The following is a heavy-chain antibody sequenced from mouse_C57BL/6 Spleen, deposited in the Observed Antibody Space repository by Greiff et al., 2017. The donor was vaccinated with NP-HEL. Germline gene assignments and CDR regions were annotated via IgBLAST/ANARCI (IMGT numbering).Heavy chain of an antibody. CDR3: APGAMDY. V-gene: IGHV1-26*01. D-gene: IGHD4-1*01. CDR2: INPNNGGT. J-gene: IGHJ4*01. CDR1: GYTFTDYY. Sequence: VQLQQSGPELVKPGASVKISCKASGYTFTDYYMNWVKQSHGKSLEWIGDINPNNGGTSYNQKFKGKATLTVDKSSSTAYMELRSLTSEDSAVYYCAPGAMDYWGQGTSVTGSS.